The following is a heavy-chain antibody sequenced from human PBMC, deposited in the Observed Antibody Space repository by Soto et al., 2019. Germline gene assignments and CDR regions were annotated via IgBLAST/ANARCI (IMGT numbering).Heavy chain of an antibody. J-gene: IGHJ4*02. D-gene: IGHD7-27*01. V-gene: IGHV4-30-4*01. CDR3: ATVPSGDKVDS. CDR2: INNGGRT. CDR1: GGSISHVYYY. Sequence: QVQLQESGPGLLKPSQTLSLTCAVSGGSISHVYYYWSWILQLPDKGIECIGQINNGGRTYHNPSLTSRATLAVHTSRNHFSLQLTSVRAAYTAVYYCATVPSGDKVDSWGQGILVTVSS.